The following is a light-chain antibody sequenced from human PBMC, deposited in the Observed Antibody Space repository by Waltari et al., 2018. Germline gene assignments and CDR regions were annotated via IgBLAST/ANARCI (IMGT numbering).Light chain of an antibody. CDR3: QSYYSSLSGYV. Sequence: QSVLTQPPSMSGAPGQRVTISCTGSSSNIGAGYDVHWYQQLPGTAPKLLIYGNSNRPSGVPDRFSGSKSGTSSSLAITGLQAEYESDYYCQSYYSSLSGYVFGTGTKVIVL. V-gene: IGLV1-40*01. CDR2: GNS. CDR1: SSNIGAGYD. J-gene: IGLJ1*01.